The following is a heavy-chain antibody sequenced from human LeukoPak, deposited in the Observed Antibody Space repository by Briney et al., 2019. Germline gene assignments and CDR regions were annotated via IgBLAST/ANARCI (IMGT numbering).Heavy chain of an antibody. Sequence: PGGSLRLSCAASGFTFSSYAMSWVRQAPGKGLEWVSAISGSGGSTYYADSVKGRFTISRDNSKNTLYLQMNSLRAEDTAVYYCAKDRHRYCSSTSCSFVDYWGQGTLVTVSS. D-gene: IGHD2-2*01. J-gene: IGHJ4*02. CDR1: GFTFSSYA. CDR2: ISGSGGST. CDR3: AKDRHRYCSSTSCSFVDY. V-gene: IGHV3-23*01.